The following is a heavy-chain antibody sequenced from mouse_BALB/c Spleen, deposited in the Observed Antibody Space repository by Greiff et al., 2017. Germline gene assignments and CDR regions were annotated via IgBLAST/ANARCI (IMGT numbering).Heavy chain of an antibody. CDR3: ARATTAGYFDY. CDR1: GFTFSDYY. J-gene: IGHJ2*01. D-gene: IGHD1-2*01. CDR2: ISDGGSYT. V-gene: IGHV5-4*02. Sequence: EVHLVESGGGLVKPGGSLKLSCAASGFTFSDYYMYWVRQTPEKRLEWVATISDGGSYTYYPDSVKGRFTISRDNAKNNLYLQMSSLKSEDTAMYYCARATTAGYFDYWGQGTTLTVSS.